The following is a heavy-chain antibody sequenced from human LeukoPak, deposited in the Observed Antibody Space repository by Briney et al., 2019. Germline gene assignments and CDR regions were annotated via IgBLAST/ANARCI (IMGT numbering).Heavy chain of an antibody. J-gene: IGHJ3*01. V-gene: IGHV4-59*11. CDR2: IYYIGST. Sequence: SETLSLTCTVSGGSSTTHYWSWIRQPPGKGLEWIGYIYYIGSTNYNPSLKSRVTISIDTSKNEVSLMLTSVTAADTAVYYCASDSISINAFDAWGQGTMVTVSS. CDR3: ASDSISINAFDA. D-gene: IGHD3-10*01. CDR1: GGSSTTHY.